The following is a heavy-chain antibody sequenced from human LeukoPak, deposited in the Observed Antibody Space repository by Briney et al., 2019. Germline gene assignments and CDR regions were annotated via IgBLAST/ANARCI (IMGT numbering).Heavy chain of an antibody. Sequence: GGSLRLSCAAYGFTFSSYGMNWVRQAPGKGLEWVSSISSDSSYIYYADAVHGRFTVSRDNAKYSLYLQMNSLRAEDTAVYYCVRGSYGAYDYWGQGSLVTVSS. V-gene: IGHV3-21*01. CDR2: ISSDSSYI. CDR1: GFTFSSYG. J-gene: IGHJ4*02. D-gene: IGHD4-17*01. CDR3: VRGSYGAYDY.